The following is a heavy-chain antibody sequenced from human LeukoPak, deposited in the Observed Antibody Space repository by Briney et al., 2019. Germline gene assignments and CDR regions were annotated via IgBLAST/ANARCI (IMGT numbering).Heavy chain of an antibody. V-gene: IGHV4-39*01. CDR1: GGSISSSSYY. Sequence: SETLSLTCTVSGGSISSSSYYWGWIRQPPGKGLEWIGSIYYSGSTYYNPSLKSRVTISVDTSKNQFSLKLSSVTAADTAVYYCARHNYYGSGSYSGNWFDPWGQGTLVAVSS. J-gene: IGHJ5*02. CDR3: ARHNYYGSGSYSGNWFDP. CDR2: IYYSGST. D-gene: IGHD3-10*01.